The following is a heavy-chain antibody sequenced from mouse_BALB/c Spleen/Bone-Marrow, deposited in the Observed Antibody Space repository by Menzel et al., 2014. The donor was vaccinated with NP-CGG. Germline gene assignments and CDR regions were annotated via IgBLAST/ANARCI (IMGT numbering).Heavy chain of an antibody. D-gene: IGHD2-1*01. CDR3: TRTYGNYPAWFAY. V-gene: IGHV1S22*01. J-gene: IGHJ3*01. Sequence: QQPGSELVRPGASVKLSCKASGYTFXSYLIHWVKQRPGQGLEWIGNIYPGSGSTNYDEKFKSKATLTVDTSSSTAYMQLSSLTSEDSAVYYCTRTYGNYPAWFAYWGQGTLVTVSA. CDR2: IYPGSGST. CDR1: GYTFXSYL.